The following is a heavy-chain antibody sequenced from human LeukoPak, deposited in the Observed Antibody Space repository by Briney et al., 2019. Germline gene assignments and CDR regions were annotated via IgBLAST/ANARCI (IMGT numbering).Heavy chain of an antibody. CDR1: GFTFSNYA. V-gene: IGHV3-30*18. CDR2: ISHDGINT. Sequence: GGSLRLSCAASGFTFSNYAMHWVRQDSGRGLDWVAVISHDGINTYYADSVKGRFTISRDNAKNSLYLQMNSLRAEDTALYYCAKVAATGGWDYMDVWGKGTTVTISS. J-gene: IGHJ6*03. CDR3: AKVAATGGWDYMDV. D-gene: IGHD6-19*01.